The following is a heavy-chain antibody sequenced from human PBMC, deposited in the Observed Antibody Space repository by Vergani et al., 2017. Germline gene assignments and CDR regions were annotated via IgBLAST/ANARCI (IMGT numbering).Heavy chain of an antibody. CDR3: TRGIRYIWNSYYFDY. CDR1: GFTFGDYA. Sequence: EVQLVESGGGLVQPGRSLRLSCTASGFTFGDYAMNWFRQAPGKGLEWVGFMRSKAYGGTTQYAASVKDRFTISRDDSKSIAYLQMNSLKTEDTAVYYCTRGIRYIWNSYYFDYWGQGTLVTVSS. D-gene: IGHD1-7*01. V-gene: IGHV3-49*03. J-gene: IGHJ4*02. CDR2: MRSKAYGGTT.